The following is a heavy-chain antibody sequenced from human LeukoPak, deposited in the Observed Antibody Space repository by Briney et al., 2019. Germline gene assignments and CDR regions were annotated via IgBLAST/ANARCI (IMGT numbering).Heavy chain of an antibody. V-gene: IGHV4-59*01. CDR3: ARDGYFDY. D-gene: IGHD3-22*01. Sequence: SETLSLTCTVSGGSISSYYWSWIRQPPGKGLEWIGYIYYSGSTNYNPSLKSRVTISVDTSKNQFSLKLSSVTAADTAVYYCARDGYFDYSGQGTLVTVSS. CDR2: IYYSGST. CDR1: GGSISSYY. J-gene: IGHJ4*02.